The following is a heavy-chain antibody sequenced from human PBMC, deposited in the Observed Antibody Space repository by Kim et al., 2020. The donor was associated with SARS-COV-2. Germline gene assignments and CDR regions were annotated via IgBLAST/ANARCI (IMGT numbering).Heavy chain of an antibody. J-gene: IGHJ5*02. Sequence: SETLSLTCTVSGGSISSYYWSWIRQPPGKGLEWIGYIYYSGSTNYNPSLKSRVTISVDTSKNQFSLKLSSVTAADTAVYYCARGAHYDFWSGYGAGGRGFDPWGQGTLVTVSS. CDR2: IYYSGST. CDR1: GGSISSYY. D-gene: IGHD3-3*01. V-gene: IGHV4-59*13. CDR3: ARGAHYDFWSGYGAGGRGFDP.